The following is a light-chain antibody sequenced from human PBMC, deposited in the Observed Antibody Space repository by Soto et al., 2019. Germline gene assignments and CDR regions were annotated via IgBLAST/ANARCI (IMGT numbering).Light chain of an antibody. J-gene: IGLJ1*01. V-gene: IGLV1-51*01. CDR2: DDN. CDR1: GSNVGNHY. CDR3: GAWHDGRSAYV. Sequence: QSVFTQPPSVSAAPGQKVTISFAGSGSNVGNHYVSWYKQPPGTAPKLLLYDDNKRPSGIPDRFSGSKSATSATLGITGLQTGDEAAYYCGAWHDGRSAYVFGPGTKLPVL.